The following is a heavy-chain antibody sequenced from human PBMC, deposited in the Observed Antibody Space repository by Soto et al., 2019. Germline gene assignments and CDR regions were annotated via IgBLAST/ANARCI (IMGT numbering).Heavy chain of an antibody. V-gene: IGHV3-30*03. CDR3: ATHSLPHYYYGMDV. J-gene: IGHJ6*02. CDR2: ILFDGSDN. Sequence: GGSLRLSCAASGFSFNNYGMHWVRQAPGKGLEWVAVILFDGSDNWYADSVKGRFTISRDNSKNTLYLHMNSLRSEDTAVYYCATHSLPHYYYGMDVWGQGTTVTVSS. CDR1: GFSFNNYG. D-gene: IGHD4-4*01.